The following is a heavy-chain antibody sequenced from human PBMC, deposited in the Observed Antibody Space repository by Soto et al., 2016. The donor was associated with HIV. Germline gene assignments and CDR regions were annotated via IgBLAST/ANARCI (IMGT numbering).Heavy chain of an antibody. CDR3: ARRRIYYDSSVIYNWFDP. Sequence: QVQLQQWGAGLLKPSETLSLTCAVYGGSFSGYYWSWIRQPPGKGLEWIGEINHSGSTNYNPSLKSRVTISVDTSKNQFSLKLSSVTAADTAVYYCARRRIYYDSSVIYNWFDPGAREPWSTVSS. J-gene: IGHJ5*02. CDR1: GGSFSGYY. D-gene: IGHD3-22*01. V-gene: IGHV4-34*01. CDR2: INHSGST.